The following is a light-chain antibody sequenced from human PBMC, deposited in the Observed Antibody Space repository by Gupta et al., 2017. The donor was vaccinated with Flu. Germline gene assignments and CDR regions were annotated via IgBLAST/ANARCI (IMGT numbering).Light chain of an antibody. CDR3: QKFNS. CDR2: DAS. CDR1: QGLDNG. J-gene: IGKJ3*01. Sequence: AIQLTQSPPSLSASVGDRVTLTCRASQGLDNGLAWYQQKPGKPPRLLIYDASRLFTGVSSRFSGSGSGTDFTLTISDLQPEDFATYYCQKFNSFGPGTKVDVK. V-gene: IGKV1-13*02.